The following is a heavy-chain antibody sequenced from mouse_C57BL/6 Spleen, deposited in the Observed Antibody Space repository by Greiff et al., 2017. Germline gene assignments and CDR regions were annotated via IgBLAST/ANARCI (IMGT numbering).Heavy chain of an antibody. CDR3: ARGHGYDYYALWD. CDR2: IDPTDRYT. V-gene: IGHV1-50*01. CDR1: GYTFTSYW. Sequence: QVQLQQPGAELVKPGASVKLSCKASGYTFTSYWMQWVKQRPGQGLEWIGEIDPTDRYTNYNQKFKGKATLTADTSSSTAYMKLSSLTSEDSAVYYWARGHGYDYYALWDWGQGASVT. J-gene: IGHJ4*01. D-gene: IGHD2-2*01.